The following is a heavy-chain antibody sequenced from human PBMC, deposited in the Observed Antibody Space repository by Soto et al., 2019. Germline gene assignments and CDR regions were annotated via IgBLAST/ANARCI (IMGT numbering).Heavy chain of an antibody. CDR1: GFTFSSYG. CDR3: VKERYAQLWLEDYGMDV. CDR2: ISHDGTDK. Sequence: QVQLVESGEGVVQPGRSLRLSCAASGFTFSSYGIHWVRQAPGKGLEWVALISHDGTDKYYADSVKGRFTISRDNFKNTLYLQMSSLRPEDTAVYYCVKERYAQLWLEDYGMDVWGQGTTVTV. D-gene: IGHD5-18*01. V-gene: IGHV3-30*18. J-gene: IGHJ6*02.